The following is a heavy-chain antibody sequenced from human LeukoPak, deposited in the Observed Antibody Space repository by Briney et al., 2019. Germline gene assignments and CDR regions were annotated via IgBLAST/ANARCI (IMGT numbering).Heavy chain of an antibody. CDR3: AKDKEGTVADYFDC. V-gene: IGHV4-4*02. Sequence: SETLSLTCTVSGDSINSLDLWSWVRQPPGKGLEWIGEMYLSGTTHSNPSVKSRVTISIDKSKNQFFLNLSSVTAADTALYYCAKDKEGTVADYFDCWGQGTLVTVSS. CDR1: GDSINSLDL. D-gene: IGHD3/OR15-3a*01. CDR2: MYLSGTT. J-gene: IGHJ4*02.